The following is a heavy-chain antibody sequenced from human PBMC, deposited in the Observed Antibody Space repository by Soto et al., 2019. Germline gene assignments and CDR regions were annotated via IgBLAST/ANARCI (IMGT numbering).Heavy chain of an antibody. CDR3: ARLEGLATISYYFDF. CDR1: DDSINRDKYY. Sequence: QLQLQESGPGLVKPSETLSLTCSVSDDSINRDKYYWGWIRQPPGKGLAWIGSIYYRGNSYYNPSLQPRVTISLDKSRSQFSLKLNSVTAADSAVYFCARLEGLATISYYFDFWGPGALVTVSS. V-gene: IGHV4-39*01. J-gene: IGHJ4*02. CDR2: IYYRGNS. D-gene: IGHD3-9*01.